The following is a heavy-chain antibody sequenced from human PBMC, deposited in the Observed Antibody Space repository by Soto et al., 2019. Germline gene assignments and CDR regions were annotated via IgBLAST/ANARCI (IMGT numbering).Heavy chain of an antibody. CDR2: IWYDGSNK. Sequence: GGSLRLSCAASGFTFSSYGMHWVRQAPGKGLEWVAVIWYDGSNKYYADSVKGRFTISGDNSKNTLYLQMNSLRAEDTAVYYCARDRSSKNYYYGMDVWGQGTTVTVSS. J-gene: IGHJ6*02. V-gene: IGHV3-33*01. D-gene: IGHD4-4*01. CDR1: GFTFSSYG. CDR3: ARDRSSKNYYYGMDV.